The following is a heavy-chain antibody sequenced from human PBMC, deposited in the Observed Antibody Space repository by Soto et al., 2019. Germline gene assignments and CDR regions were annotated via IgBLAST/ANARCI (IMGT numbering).Heavy chain of an antibody. CDR3: AASILRDGYNPNAANWFDP. V-gene: IGHV1-69*13. CDR2: IIPIFGTA. J-gene: IGHJ5*02. Sequence: GASVKVSCKASGGTFSSYAISWVRQAPGQGLEWMGGIIPIFGTANYAQKFQGRVTITADESTSTAYMELSSLRSEDTAVYYCAASILRDGYNPNAANWFDPWGQGTLVTVSS. D-gene: IGHD5-12*01. CDR1: GGTFSSYA.